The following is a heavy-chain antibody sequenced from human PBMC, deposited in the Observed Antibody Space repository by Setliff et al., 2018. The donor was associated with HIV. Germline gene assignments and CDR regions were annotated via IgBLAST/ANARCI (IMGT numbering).Heavy chain of an antibody. CDR3: ARSKTFYDFWGGYYTHGAFKI. Sequence: PSETLSLTCSVSGGSISNHYWSWIRQPPGKGLEWIGYIFYSGITYYNPSLKSRVTISVDTSKNQFSLNLTSVTAADTAVYYCARSKTFYDFWGGYYTHGAFKIWGLGTMVTVSS. J-gene: IGHJ3*02. D-gene: IGHD3-3*01. CDR1: GGSISNHY. CDR2: IFYSGIT. V-gene: IGHV4-59*11.